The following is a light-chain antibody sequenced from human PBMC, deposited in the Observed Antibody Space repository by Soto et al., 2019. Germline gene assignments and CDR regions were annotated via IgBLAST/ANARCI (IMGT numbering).Light chain of an antibody. CDR1: QSVSNNY. CDR2: GAS. J-gene: IGKJ1*01. CDR3: MQYCSSPRT. V-gene: IGKV3-20*01. Sequence: EIVLTQSPGTLSLSPGERATLSCRASQSVSNNYLTWYQQKPGQAPRLLIYGASSRATGIPDRFSGYGSGTDFTLTISRLEPEDFAVYYCMQYCSSPRTFGQGTKVEIK.